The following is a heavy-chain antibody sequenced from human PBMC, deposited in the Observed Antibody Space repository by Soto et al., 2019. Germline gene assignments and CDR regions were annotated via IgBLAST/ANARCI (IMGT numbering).Heavy chain of an antibody. J-gene: IGHJ5*02. CDR3: ASKVVVVAAITSGWFDP. CDR1: GGSFSGYY. D-gene: IGHD2-15*01. V-gene: IGHV4-34*01. Sequence: TLSLTCAVYGGSFSGYYWSWIRQPPGKGLEWIGEINHSGSTNYNPSLKSRVTISVDTSKNQFSLKLSSVTAADTAVYYCASKVVVVAAITSGWFDPWGQGTLVTVSS. CDR2: INHSGST.